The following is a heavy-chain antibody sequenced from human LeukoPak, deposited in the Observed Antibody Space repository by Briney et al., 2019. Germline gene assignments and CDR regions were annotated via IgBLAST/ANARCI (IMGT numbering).Heavy chain of an antibody. CDR2: IYSGGST. CDR3: ARGGIAIPFDY. J-gene: IGHJ4*02. D-gene: IGHD6-13*01. V-gene: IGHV3-66*01. Sequence: PGGSLRLSCAASGFTVSSNYMSWVRQAPGKGLQWVSVIYSGGSTYYADSVKGRFTVSRDNSKNTLYLQMNSLRAEDTAVYYCARGGIAIPFDYWGQGTLVTVSS. CDR1: GFTVSSNY.